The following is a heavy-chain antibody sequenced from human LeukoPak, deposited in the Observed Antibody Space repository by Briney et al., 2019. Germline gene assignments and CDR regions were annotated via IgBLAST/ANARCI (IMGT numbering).Heavy chain of an antibody. Sequence: SETLSLTCTVSGYSISGHYYWGWIRQPPGKGLEWIGGLYHSGSTYYNPSLRSRVTISVDTSKNQFSLNLSSVTAADTAVYYCARNTVGSWYFDYWGQGTLVTVSS. CDR1: GYSISGHYY. CDR2: LYHSGST. J-gene: IGHJ4*02. D-gene: IGHD6-13*01. CDR3: ARNTVGSWYFDY. V-gene: IGHV4-38-2*02.